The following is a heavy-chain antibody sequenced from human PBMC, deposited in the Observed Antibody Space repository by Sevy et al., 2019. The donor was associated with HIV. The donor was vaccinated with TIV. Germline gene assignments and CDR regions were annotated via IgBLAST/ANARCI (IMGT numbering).Heavy chain of an antibody. CDR1: GFTFTSYA. Sequence: GGSLRLSCAASGFTFTSYAMNWVRQAPGKGLDWVSSISGSGRSTYSADSVEGRFTISRDNSKNTLSLQMNSLRADDTAVYYCAKGYCSGGSCPRDYYYYGMDVWGQGTTVTVSS. D-gene: IGHD2-15*01. J-gene: IGHJ6*02. CDR3: AKGYCSGGSCPRDYYYYGMDV. CDR2: ISGSGRST. V-gene: IGHV3-23*01.